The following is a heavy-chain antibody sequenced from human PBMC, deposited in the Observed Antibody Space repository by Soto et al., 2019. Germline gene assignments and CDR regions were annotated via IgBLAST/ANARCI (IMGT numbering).Heavy chain of an antibody. J-gene: IGHJ4*02. Sequence: EVQLVESGGGLVKPGGSLRLSCEASGFTFSSYSMIWVRQAPGKGLEWVSSISTTSSYIYYADSVKGRFTISRDNAKNSVYLLMNSLRAEDTAVYYCAREGSLYNDYISNCADYWGQGTLVTVSS. V-gene: IGHV3-21*01. D-gene: IGHD4-4*01. CDR3: AREGSLYNDYISNCADY. CDR2: ISTTSSYI. CDR1: GFTFSSYS.